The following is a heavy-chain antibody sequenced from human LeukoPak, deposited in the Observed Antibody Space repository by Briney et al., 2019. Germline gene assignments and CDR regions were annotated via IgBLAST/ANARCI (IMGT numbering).Heavy chain of an antibody. D-gene: IGHD6-13*01. CDR1: GGSISSYY. Sequence: SETLSLTCTVSGGSISSYYWSWVRQPPGKGLEWIGYIYYSGTTNYNPSLKSRVTISVDTSKNQFSLKLSSVTAADTAVYYCARGVYIAAAQYGYWGQGTLVTVAS. V-gene: IGHV4-59*01. J-gene: IGHJ4*02. CDR3: ARGVYIAAAQYGY. CDR2: IYYSGTT.